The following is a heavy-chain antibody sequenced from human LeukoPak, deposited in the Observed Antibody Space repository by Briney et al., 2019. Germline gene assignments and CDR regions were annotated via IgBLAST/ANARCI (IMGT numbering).Heavy chain of an antibody. J-gene: IGHJ5*02. CDR2: INHSGST. CDR1: GGSFSGYY. V-gene: IGHV4-34*01. D-gene: IGHD2-2*01. Sequence: SETLSLTCAVYGGSFSGYYWSWIRHPPGKGLEWIGEINHSGSTNYNPSLKSRVTISVDTSKNQFSLKLSSVAAADTAVYYCARRAKGGVVVPAAETRGWFDPWGQGTLVTVSS. CDR3: ARRAKGGVVVPAAETRGWFDP.